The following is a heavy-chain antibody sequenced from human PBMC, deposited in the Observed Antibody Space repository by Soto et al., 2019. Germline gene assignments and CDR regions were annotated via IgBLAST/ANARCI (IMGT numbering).Heavy chain of an antibody. Sequence: QVQLVQSGAEVKKPGASVKVSCKASGYTFTSYYMHWVRQAPGQGLEWMAIINPSGGSTSYAQKFQGRVTMTRDTSTSTVYMELSILRSEDTAVYYCARAGLGSGYYISFTPAQNDCYMDVWGKGTTVTVSS. J-gene: IGHJ6*03. V-gene: IGHV1-46*03. CDR2: INPSGGST. D-gene: IGHD3-3*01. CDR3: ARAGLGSGYYISFTPAQNDCYMDV. CDR1: GYTFTSYY.